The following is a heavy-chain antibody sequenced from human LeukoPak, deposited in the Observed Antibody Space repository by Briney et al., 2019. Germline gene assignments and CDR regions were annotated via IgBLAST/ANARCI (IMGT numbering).Heavy chain of an antibody. J-gene: IGHJ3*02. CDR2: ITWDDDK. D-gene: IGHD3-22*01. CDR3: ARTLYYYDSSGYYNTGDDAFDI. V-gene: IGHV2-70*04. Sequence: SGPALVKPTQTLTLTCTFSGFSLSTTGMRVSWIRQPPGKALEWLARITWDDDKFYSTSLKNRLTISKDTAKNQVVLTMTNMDPVDTATYYCARTLYYYDSSGYYNTGDDAFDIWGQGTMVTVSS. CDR1: GFSLSTTGMR.